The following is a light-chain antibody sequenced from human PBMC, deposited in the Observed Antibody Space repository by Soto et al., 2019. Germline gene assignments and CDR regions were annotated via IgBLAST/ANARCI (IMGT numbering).Light chain of an antibody. J-gene: IGKJ5*01. CDR2: DTY. CDR3: EQYNNWFSGT. Sequence: EIVLTQSPASLSVSPGERATLSCRASQRLRSKVALYQQKPGQAPSLVIYDTYIRATGSPARFSGSGFRTEYTLTISSLQPEDFAAYYCEQYNNWFSGTFGQGTRLEIK. V-gene: IGKV3-15*01. CDR1: QRLRSK.